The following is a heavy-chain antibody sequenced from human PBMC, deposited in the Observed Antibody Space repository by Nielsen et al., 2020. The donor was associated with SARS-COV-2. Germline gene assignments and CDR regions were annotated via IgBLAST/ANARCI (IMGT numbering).Heavy chain of an antibody. CDR3: AIIDAFDI. J-gene: IGHJ3*02. CDR1: GFTFSSYA. Sequence: GESLKISCAASGFTFSSYAMSWVRQAPGKGLEWVSAISGSGGSTYYADSVKGRFTISRDNSKNTLYLQMNSLRDEDTAVYYCAIIDAFDIWGQGTMVTVSS. CDR2: ISGSGGST. V-gene: IGHV3-23*01.